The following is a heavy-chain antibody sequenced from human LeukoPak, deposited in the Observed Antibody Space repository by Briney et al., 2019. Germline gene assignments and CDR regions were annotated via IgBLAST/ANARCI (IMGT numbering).Heavy chain of an antibody. V-gene: IGHV1-2*02. Sequence: ASVKVSFKASGYTFTGYYIHWLRQAPGQGLEWVGWINPNSGDTNYAQRFQGRVSMSGDTSINTAYMELRRLTSDDTAVYYCARVFTVLDPWGQGTLVTVSS. CDR3: ARVFTVLDP. CDR1: GYTFTGYY. J-gene: IGHJ5*02. CDR2: INPNSGDT.